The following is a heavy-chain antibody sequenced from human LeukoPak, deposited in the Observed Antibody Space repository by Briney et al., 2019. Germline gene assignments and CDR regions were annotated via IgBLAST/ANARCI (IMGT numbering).Heavy chain of an antibody. CDR2: TSYDGGNK. D-gene: IGHD5-18*01. CDR3: ARDNGYRNGHAFDL. J-gene: IGHJ4*02. V-gene: IGHV3-30-3*01. Sequence: GGSLRLSCAASGFTFSSHSMHWVRQAPGKGLEWVALTSYDGGNKYYAGSVEGRFTISRDNSKNTLYLQVNSLRPEDTAVYYCARDNGYRNGHAFDLWGQGTLVTVSS. CDR1: GFTFSSHS.